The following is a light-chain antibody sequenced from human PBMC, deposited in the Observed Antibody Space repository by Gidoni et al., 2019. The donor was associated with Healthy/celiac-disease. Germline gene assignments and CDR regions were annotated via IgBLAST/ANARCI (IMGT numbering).Light chain of an antibody. Sequence: DIQMTQSPSSLSASIGDRATITCRASQSISSWLAWYQQKPGKAPKLLIYDASSLESGVPSRFSGSGSGTEFTRTISSLQPDDFATYYCQQYNSYSFGPGTKVDIK. V-gene: IGKV1-5*01. CDR2: DAS. CDR3: QQYNSYS. J-gene: IGKJ3*01. CDR1: QSISSW.